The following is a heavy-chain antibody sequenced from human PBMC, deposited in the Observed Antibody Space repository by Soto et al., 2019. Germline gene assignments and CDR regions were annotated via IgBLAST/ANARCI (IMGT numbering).Heavy chain of an antibody. Sequence: SETLSLTCTVSGGSISSSSYYWGWIRQPPGKGLEWIGSIYYSGSTYYNPSLKSRVTISVDTSKNQFSLKLSSVTAADTAVYYCARNPVEMATIPFDYWGQGTLVTVS. D-gene: IGHD5-12*01. J-gene: IGHJ4*02. CDR3: ARNPVEMATIPFDY. CDR2: IYYSGST. CDR1: GGSISSSSYY. V-gene: IGHV4-39*01.